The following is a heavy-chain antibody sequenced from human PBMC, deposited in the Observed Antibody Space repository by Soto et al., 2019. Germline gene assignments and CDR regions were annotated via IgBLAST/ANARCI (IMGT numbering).Heavy chain of an antibody. CDR2: IRFDGSNE. V-gene: IGHV3-33*01. CDR1: GGIFHGYG. Sequence: QEQLVESGGGVVQPGTSLRLSCAVPGGIFHGYGMHWVRQAPGKGLEWVAIIRFDGSNEECADSVKGRFTISRDNSKNTLYLQMNTLGAEDTAVYYCARDGIGGTVFRGYLDYWGRGTVVTVSS. J-gene: IGHJ4*02. CDR3: ARDGIGGTVFRGYLDY. D-gene: IGHD1-7*01.